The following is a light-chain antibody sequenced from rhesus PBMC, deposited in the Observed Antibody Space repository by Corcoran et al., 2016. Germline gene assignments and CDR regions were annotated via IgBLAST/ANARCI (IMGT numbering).Light chain of an antibody. V-gene: IGKV3-42*01. Sequence: EIVMTQSPATLSLSPGERATLSCRASQSVSSSLAWYQQKPGQAPKLLIYGASSRATGIPDRVSGRGSGTEFTLTISSLEPEDVGVYYCQQDYSWPWTFGQGTKVEIK. CDR1: QSVSSS. J-gene: IGKJ1*01. CDR2: GAS. CDR3: QQDYSWPWT.